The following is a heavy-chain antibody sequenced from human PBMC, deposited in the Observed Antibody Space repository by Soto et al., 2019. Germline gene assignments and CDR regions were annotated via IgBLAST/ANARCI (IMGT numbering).Heavy chain of an antibody. V-gene: IGHV4-34*01. CDR3: ASLESDYDVDV. J-gene: IGHJ6*04. D-gene: IGHD3-3*01. Sequence: LETLSLTCAAYGGSFSGYYWSWIRQPPGKGLEWIGEINHSGSTNYNPSLKSRVTISVDTSKNQFSLKLSSVTAADTAVYYCASLESDYDVDVWGKGTTVTVSS. CDR1: GGSFSGYY. CDR2: INHSGST.